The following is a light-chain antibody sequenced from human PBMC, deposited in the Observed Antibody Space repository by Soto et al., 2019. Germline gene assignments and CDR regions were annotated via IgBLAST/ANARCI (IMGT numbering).Light chain of an antibody. CDR3: QQRSGRLT. J-gene: IGKJ4*01. V-gene: IGKV3-11*01. CDR1: QTVHNY. CDR2: DAV. Sequence: ESVLTQSPATLSLSPGERATLSCRASQTVHNYLAWYQQKPGQVPRLLIYDAVRRATGIPDRFSGSVSGTDFTLTINSQEPEDFAVYYCQQRSGRLTFGGGTRVDLK.